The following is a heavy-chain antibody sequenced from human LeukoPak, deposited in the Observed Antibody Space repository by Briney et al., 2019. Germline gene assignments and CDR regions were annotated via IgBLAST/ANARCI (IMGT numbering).Heavy chain of an antibody. D-gene: IGHD3-16*02. J-gene: IGHJ4*02. CDR3: ARDLLRGELSSQGY. Sequence: GGSLRLSCAASGFTFSSYAMHWVRQAPGKGLEYVSAISSNGGSTYYANSVKGRFTISRDNSKNTLYLQMGSLRAEDMAVYYCARDLLRGELSSQGYWGQGTLVTVSS. V-gene: IGHV3-64*01. CDR2: ISSNGGST. CDR1: GFTFSSYA.